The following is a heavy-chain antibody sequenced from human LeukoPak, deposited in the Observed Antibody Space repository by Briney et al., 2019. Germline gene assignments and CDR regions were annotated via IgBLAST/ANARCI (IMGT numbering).Heavy chain of an antibody. J-gene: IGHJ4*02. V-gene: IGHV5-51*01. D-gene: IGHD1-26*01. CDR2: IYPGDSDT. Sequence: GESLKISCKGSGYIFTTYWIGWVRQMPGKGLEWMGIIYPGDSDTRYSPSFQGQVTISADKSISTAYLQWSSLKALDTAMYYCARHQIVGATRSPFDYWGQGTLVIVSS. CDR3: ARHQIVGATRSPFDY. CDR1: GYIFTTYW.